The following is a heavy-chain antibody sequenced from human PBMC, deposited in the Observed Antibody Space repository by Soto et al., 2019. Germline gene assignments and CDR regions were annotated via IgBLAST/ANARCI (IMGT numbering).Heavy chain of an antibody. Sequence: SDTLSLTCTVSGGSISSYYWSWIRQPPGKGLEWIGYIYYSGSTNYNPSLKSRVTISVDTSKNQFSLKLSSVTAADTAVYYCARESSSDYYYGMDVWGQGTTVTVSS. CDR3: ARESSSDYYYGMDV. CDR1: GGSISSYY. D-gene: IGHD6-6*01. V-gene: IGHV4-59*01. CDR2: IYYSGST. J-gene: IGHJ6*02.